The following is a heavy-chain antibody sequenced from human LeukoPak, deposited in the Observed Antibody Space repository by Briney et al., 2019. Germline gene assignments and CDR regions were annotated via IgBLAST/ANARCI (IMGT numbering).Heavy chain of an antibody. CDR3: ASQSAMPLHDAFDI. D-gene: IGHD2-2*01. Sequence: SVKVSCKASGGTFSSYAISWVRQAPGQGLEWMGGIIPIFGTANYAQKFQGRVTITADESTSTAYMELSSLRSEDTAVYYCASQSAMPLHDAFDIWGQGTMVTVSS. CDR1: GGTFSSYA. CDR2: IIPIFGTA. V-gene: IGHV1-69*13. J-gene: IGHJ3*02.